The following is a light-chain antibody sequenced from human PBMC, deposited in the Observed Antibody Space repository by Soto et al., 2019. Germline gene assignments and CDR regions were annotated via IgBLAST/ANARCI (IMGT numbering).Light chain of an antibody. V-gene: IGKV1-39*01. Sequence: DIQMTQSPSSLSAFVGDRVSISCRASQSISSGLNWYQQKPGKAPKLLIYSASTLQSGDASRFSGSGSGTHFTLTLSSLQPEDLATYYCQQSYSPPYTFGQGTKLEIK. CDR1: QSISSG. CDR2: SAS. CDR3: QQSYSPPYT. J-gene: IGKJ2*01.